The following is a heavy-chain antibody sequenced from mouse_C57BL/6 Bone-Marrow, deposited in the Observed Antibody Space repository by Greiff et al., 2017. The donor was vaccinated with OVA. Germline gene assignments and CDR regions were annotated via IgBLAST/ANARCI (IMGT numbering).Heavy chain of an antibody. Sequence: QVQLQQPGAELVKPGASVKMSCKASGYTFTSYWITWVKQSPGQGLEWIGVIYPGSGSTNYNEKFKSKATLTVDTSSSTAYMQLSSLTSEDSAVYYCAPYDYDGFYYFDYWGQGTTLTVSS. D-gene: IGHD2-4*01. J-gene: IGHJ2*01. CDR1: GYTFTSYW. V-gene: IGHV1-55*01. CDR3: APYDYDGFYYFDY. CDR2: IYPGSGST.